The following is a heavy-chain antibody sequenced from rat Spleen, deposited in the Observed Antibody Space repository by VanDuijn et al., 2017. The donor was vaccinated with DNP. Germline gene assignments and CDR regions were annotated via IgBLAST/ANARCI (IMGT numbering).Heavy chain of an antibody. Sequence: EVQLVESGGGLIPPGRSLKVSCEASGLPFRDYNMAWVRQTPETGLEWVANIIYDGSRTHYRDSVKGRFTISRDNAKNNQYLQMDSLRSEDTATYYCARPSRGSGGWFAYWGQGTLVTVSS. V-gene: IGHV5S10*01. D-gene: IGHD4-3*01. CDR1: GLPFRDYN. CDR3: ARPSRGSGGWFAY. CDR2: IIYDGSRT. J-gene: IGHJ3*01.